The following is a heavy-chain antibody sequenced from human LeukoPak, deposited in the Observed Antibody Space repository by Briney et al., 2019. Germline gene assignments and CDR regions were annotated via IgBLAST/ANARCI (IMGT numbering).Heavy chain of an antibody. D-gene: IGHD3-10*01. Sequence: GASVKVSCKVSGYTLTELSMHWVRQAPGKGLEWMGGFDPEDGETIYAQKFQGRVTMTRDTSTSTVYMELSSLRSKDTAVYYCARDGFALWFDYWPEGPRAFDIWGQGTMVTVSS. CDR3: ARDGFALWFDYWPEGPRAFDI. V-gene: IGHV1-24*01. J-gene: IGHJ3*02. CDR1: GYTLTELS. CDR2: FDPEDGET.